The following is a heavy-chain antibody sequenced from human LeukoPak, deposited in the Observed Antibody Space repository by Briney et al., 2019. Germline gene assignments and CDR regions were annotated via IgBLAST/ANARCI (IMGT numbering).Heavy chain of an antibody. CDR1: GDSISSSTYY. CDR2: THYSGSA. V-gene: IGHV4-39*01. CDR3: ARQPTYYYYYMDV. Sequence: SSETLSLTCTVSGDSISSSTYYWGWIRQPPGKGLEWIGSTHYSGSAYYNPSLKSRVTISVDTSKNQFSLKLNSVTAADTAVYYCARQPTYYYYYMDVWGKGTTVTVSS. J-gene: IGHJ6*03.